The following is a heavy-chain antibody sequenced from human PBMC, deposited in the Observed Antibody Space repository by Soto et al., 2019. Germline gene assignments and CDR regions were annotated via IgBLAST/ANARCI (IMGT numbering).Heavy chain of an antibody. Sequence: QPGGSLRLSCAASGFIFSTYAMHWVRQAPGKGLEWVAVISYDGGSKYYADSVKGRFTISRDNSKNTLYLQMNSLRAEDSAVYYCAREWTHVSGNNYGYEYYYYYGMDVWGQGTTVTVYS. CDR1: GFIFSTYA. CDR2: ISYDGGSK. CDR3: AREWTHVSGNNYGYEYYYYYGMDV. D-gene: IGHD5-18*01. V-gene: IGHV3-30-3*01. J-gene: IGHJ6*02.